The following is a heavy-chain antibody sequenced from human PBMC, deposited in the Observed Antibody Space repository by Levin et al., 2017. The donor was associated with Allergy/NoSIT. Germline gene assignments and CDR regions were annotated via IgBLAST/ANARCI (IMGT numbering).Heavy chain of an antibody. Sequence: ASVKVSCRASGYTFTGYHMHWVRQAPGQGLEYMAWINPNSGGTHYAQKFQDRVTVTSDTSFTTAYMELSRLTSDDTAVYYCAREDAKSNGNFDYWGQGTLVTVSS. V-gene: IGHV1-2*02. J-gene: IGHJ4*02. CDR3: AREDAKSNGNFDY. CDR1: GYTFTGYH. CDR2: INPNSGGT.